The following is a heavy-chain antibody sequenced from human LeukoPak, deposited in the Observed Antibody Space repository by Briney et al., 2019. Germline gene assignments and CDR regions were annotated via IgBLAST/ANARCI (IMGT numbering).Heavy chain of an antibody. CDR1: GFTFINAW. CDR3: TTQHSSSWPRVFDY. CDR2: IKSKTDGGTT. J-gene: IGHJ4*02. Sequence: GGSLRLSCAASGFTFINAWMSWVRQAPGKGLEWVGRIKSKTDGGTTDYAAPVKGRFTISRDDSKNTLYLQMNSLKTEDTAVYYCTTQHSSSWPRVFDYWGQGTLVTVSS. D-gene: IGHD6-13*01. V-gene: IGHV3-15*01.